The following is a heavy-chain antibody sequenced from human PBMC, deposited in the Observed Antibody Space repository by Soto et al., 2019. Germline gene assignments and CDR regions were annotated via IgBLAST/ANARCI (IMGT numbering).Heavy chain of an antibody. CDR2: ISYDGSNK. Sequence: QVQLVESGGGVVQPGRSLRLSCAASGFTFSSYAMHWVRQASGKGLEWVAVISYDGSNKYYADSVKGRFTISRDNSKNTLYLQMNSLRAEDTAVYYCARRTYYYDSSGYSSVAFDIWGEGTMVTVSS. D-gene: IGHD3-22*01. CDR3: ARRTYYYDSSGYSSVAFDI. J-gene: IGHJ3*02. V-gene: IGHV3-30-3*01. CDR1: GFTFSSYA.